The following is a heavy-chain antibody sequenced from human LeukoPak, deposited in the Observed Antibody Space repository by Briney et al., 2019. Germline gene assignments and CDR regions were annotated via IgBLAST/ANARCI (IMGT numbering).Heavy chain of an antibody. V-gene: IGHV1-2*02. CDR2: INPNSGGT. CDR3: AREVLAAAGDFDY. D-gene: IGHD6-13*01. J-gene: IGHJ4*02. Sequence: GSLRLSCAASGSTFTGYYMHWVRQAPGQGLEWMGWINPNSGGTNYAQKFQGRVTMTRDTSISTAYMELSRLRSDDTAVYYCAREVLAAAGDFDYWGQGTLVTVSS. CDR1: GSTFTGYY.